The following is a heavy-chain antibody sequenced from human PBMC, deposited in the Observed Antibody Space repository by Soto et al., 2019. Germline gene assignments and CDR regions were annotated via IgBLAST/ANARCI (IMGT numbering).Heavy chain of an antibody. Sequence: QVQLVESGGGLVKPGGSLRLSCAASGFTFSDYYMSWIRQAPGKGLEWVSYISSSSSYTNYADSVKGRFTISRDNAKNSLYLQMNSLRAEDTAVYYCARAVASKDDVPIAYWGQGTLVTVSS. CDR3: ARAVASKDDVPIAY. CDR1: GFTFSDYY. D-gene: IGHD2-15*01. CDR2: ISSSSSYT. V-gene: IGHV3-11*05. J-gene: IGHJ4*02.